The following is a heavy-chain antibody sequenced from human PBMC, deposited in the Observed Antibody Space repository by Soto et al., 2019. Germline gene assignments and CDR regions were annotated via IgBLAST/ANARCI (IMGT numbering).Heavy chain of an antibody. CDR2: IYYSGST. CDR1: GGSISSGGYY. D-gene: IGHD3-3*01. J-gene: IGHJ6*02. Sequence: PSETLSLTCTVSGGSISSGGYYWSWIRQHPGKGMEWIGYIYYSGSTYYNPSLKSRVTISVDTSKNQFSLKLSSVTAADTAVYYCAGEGRFLEWLGPPVAWGMDVWGQGTTVTVSS. CDR3: AGEGRFLEWLGPPVAWGMDV. V-gene: IGHV4-31*03.